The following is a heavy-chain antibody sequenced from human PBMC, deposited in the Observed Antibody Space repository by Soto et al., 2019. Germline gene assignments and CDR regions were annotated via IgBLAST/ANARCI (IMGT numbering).Heavy chain of an antibody. J-gene: IGHJ6*02. CDR2: IWSDGSDQ. Sequence: QPGGSLRLSCAASGFIFSNYGMHWVRQTPGKGLEWVSVIWSDGSDQHYADSVKGRFTISRDNSKSTLYLEMNGLRAEDTAVYYCARSGSLGYFGLDVWGQGTTVTVSS. CDR3: ARSGSLGYFGLDV. CDR1: GFIFSNYG. V-gene: IGHV3-33*01. D-gene: IGHD1-26*01.